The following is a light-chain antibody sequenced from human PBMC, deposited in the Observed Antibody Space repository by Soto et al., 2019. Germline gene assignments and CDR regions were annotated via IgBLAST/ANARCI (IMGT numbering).Light chain of an antibody. J-gene: IGLJ1*01. Sequence: QAVVTQPASVSGSPGQSITISCTGTSSDVGGYNYVSWYQQHPGKAPKLMIYEVSSRPSGVSNRFSGSKSGNTASLTISGLQAEDEADYYCSSYTSSSTQVFGTGTKLTVL. V-gene: IGLV2-14*01. CDR2: EVS. CDR3: SSYTSSSTQV. CDR1: SSDVGGYNY.